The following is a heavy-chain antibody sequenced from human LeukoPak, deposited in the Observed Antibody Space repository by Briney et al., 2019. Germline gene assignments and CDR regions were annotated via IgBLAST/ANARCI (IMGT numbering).Heavy chain of an antibody. J-gene: IGHJ3*02. CDR1: GGSISSYY. CDR2: IYYSGST. V-gene: IGHV4-59*01. CDR3: VGITMVRGVMFTAAYDI. Sequence: PSETLSLTCPVAGGSISSYYWSWIRQPPGKGLEWIGYIYYSGSTNYNPSLKSRVTISVDTSKNQFSLKLSSVTAADTAVYYCVGITMVRGVMFTAAYDIWGQGTMVTVSS. D-gene: IGHD3-10*01.